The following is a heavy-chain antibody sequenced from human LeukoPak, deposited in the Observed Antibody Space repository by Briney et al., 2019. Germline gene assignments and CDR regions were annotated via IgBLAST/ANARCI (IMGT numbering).Heavy chain of an antibody. Sequence: SETLSLTCTVSGDSMRNSNDYWGWISQPPGKGLEWIANVHHFGNTYYNPSLKSRVTISVDTSKSQSSLKLNSVSVADTAVYYCAKSYSSVFYYYMDVWGKGTTVTVSS. CDR3: AKSYSSVFYYYMDV. CDR2: VHHFGNT. CDR1: GDSMRNSNDY. D-gene: IGHD6-19*01. J-gene: IGHJ6*03. V-gene: IGHV4-39*01.